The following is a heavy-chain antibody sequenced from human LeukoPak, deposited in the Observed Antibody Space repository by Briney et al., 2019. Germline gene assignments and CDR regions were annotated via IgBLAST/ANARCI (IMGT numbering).Heavy chain of an antibody. CDR2: IYPGDSDT. J-gene: IGHJ3*02. V-gene: IGHV5-51*01. Sequence: GESLKISCKGSGYSFTSYWIGWVRQMPGKGLEWMGIIYPGDSDTRYSPSFQGQVTISADKSISTAYLQWSSLKASDTAIYYCARQAGGGYIKSDAFDIWGQGTMVTVSS. CDR1: GYSFTSYW. CDR3: ARQAGGGYIKSDAFDI. D-gene: IGHD2-8*02.